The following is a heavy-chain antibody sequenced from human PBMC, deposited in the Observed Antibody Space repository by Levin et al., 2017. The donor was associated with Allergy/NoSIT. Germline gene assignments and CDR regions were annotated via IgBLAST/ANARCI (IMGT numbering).Heavy chain of an antibody. CDR1: GYTFTNYG. CDR3: ARERCSTNCYDQSSIVDY. CDR2: ISGYNGHT. J-gene: IGHJ4*02. V-gene: IGHV1-18*01. Sequence: ASVKVSCKASGYTFTNYGVSWVRQAPGQGLEWLGWISGYNGHTNYAQNIQGRVTMTTDTSTSTAYMELRSLRSDDTAVYYCARERCSTNCYDQSSIVDYWGQGTLVTVSS. D-gene: IGHD2-2*01.